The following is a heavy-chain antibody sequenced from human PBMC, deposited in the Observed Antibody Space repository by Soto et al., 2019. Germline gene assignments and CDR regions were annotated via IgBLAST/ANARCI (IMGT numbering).Heavy chain of an antibody. CDR1: GGSISGGGFS. D-gene: IGHD6-6*01. J-gene: IGHJ6*02. Sequence: SETLSLTCAVSGGSISGGGFSWSWIRQPPGKGLEWIGSIYYSGSTYYNPSLKSRVTISVDTSKNQFSLKLSSVTAADTAVYYCARHGRSSSSGYYYGMDVWGQGTTVTVSS. CDR3: ARHGRSSSSGYYYGMDV. CDR2: IYYSGST. V-gene: IGHV4-39*01.